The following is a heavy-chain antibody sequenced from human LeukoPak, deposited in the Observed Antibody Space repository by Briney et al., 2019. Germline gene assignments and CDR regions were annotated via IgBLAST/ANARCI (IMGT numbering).Heavy chain of an antibody. CDR2: ISSSSSYI. CDR3: ARGATGTTALVDY. CDR1: GFTFSSYS. D-gene: IGHD1-1*01. J-gene: IGHJ4*02. V-gene: IGHV3-21*01. Sequence: GGSLRLSCAASGFTFSSYSMNWVRQAPGKGLEWVSSISSSSSYIYYADSVKGRFTISRDNAKNSLYLQMNSLRAEDAAVYYCARGATGTTALVDYWGQGTLVTVSS.